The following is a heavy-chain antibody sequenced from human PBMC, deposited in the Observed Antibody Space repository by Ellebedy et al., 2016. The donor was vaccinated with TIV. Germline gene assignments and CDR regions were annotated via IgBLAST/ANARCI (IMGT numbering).Heavy chain of an antibody. D-gene: IGHD4-11*01. CDR2: ISYDERDE. Sequence: PGGSLRLSCAASQFMFDSYGMVWVRQAPGKGLEVVAVISYDERDEYYADSVKGRFTISRDNSKKTLYLQMNRLRHEDTALDYCAKNSNYFGREGGYFDYWGQGTLVTVSS. CDR3: AKNSNYFGREGGYFDY. CDR1: QFMFDSYG. V-gene: IGHV3-30*18. J-gene: IGHJ4*02.